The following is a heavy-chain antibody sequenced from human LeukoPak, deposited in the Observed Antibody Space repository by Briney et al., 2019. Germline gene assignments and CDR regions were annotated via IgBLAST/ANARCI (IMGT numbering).Heavy chain of an antibody. V-gene: IGHV7-4-1*02. D-gene: IGHD3-3*01. Sequence: ASVKVSCKASGYTFTGYYMHWVRQAPGQGLEWMGWINTNTGNPTYAQGFTGRFVFSLDTSVSTAYLQISSLKAEDTAVYYCARTRGFGVVNPFDYWGQGTLVTVSS. CDR2: INTNTGNP. J-gene: IGHJ4*02. CDR3: ARTRGFGVVNPFDY. CDR1: GYTFTGYY.